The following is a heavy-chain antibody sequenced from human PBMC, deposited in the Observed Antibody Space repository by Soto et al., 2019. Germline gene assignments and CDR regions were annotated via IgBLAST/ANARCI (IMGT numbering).Heavy chain of an antibody. CDR3: AKDGGDCSSTSCYYDY. V-gene: IGHV3-30*18. D-gene: IGHD2-2*01. Sequence: QTGGSLRLSCAASGFTFSSYGMHWVRQAPGKGLEWVAVISYDGSNKYYADSVKGRFTISRDNSKNTLYLQMNSLRAEDTAVYYCAKDGGDCSSTSCYYDYWGQGTLVTVSS. CDR1: GFTFSSYG. CDR2: ISYDGSNK. J-gene: IGHJ4*02.